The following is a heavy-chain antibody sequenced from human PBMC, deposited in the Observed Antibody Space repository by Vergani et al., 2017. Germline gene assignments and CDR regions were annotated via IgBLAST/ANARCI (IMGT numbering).Heavy chain of an antibody. J-gene: IGHJ4*02. CDR2: IWYDGSNK. CDR3: ARDSPLYSSGWQTRVSYYSDY. CDR1: GFTFSSYG. Sequence: QVQLVESGGGVVQPGRSLRLSCAASGFTFSSYGMHWVRQAPGKGLEWVAVIWYDGSNKYYADSVKGRFTISRDNSKNTLYLQMNSLRAEDTAVYYCARDSPLYSSGWQTRVSYYSDYWGQGTLVTVSS. D-gene: IGHD6-19*01. V-gene: IGHV3-33*01.